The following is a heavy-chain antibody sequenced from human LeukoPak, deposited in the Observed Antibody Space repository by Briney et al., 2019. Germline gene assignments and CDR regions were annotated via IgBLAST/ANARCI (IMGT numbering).Heavy chain of an antibody. Sequence: SETLSLTCIVSGGSISGYYWNWIRQSPGKGLEWIGYIHYSGTTNYNPALKSRITISVDTSKSHFSLKLSSVTAADTAVYYCARPRSRGYSGDFDYWGQGTLVTVSS. CDR1: GGSISGYY. J-gene: IGHJ4*02. D-gene: IGHD5-12*01. CDR2: IHYSGTT. V-gene: IGHV4-59*01. CDR3: ARPRSRGYSGDFDY.